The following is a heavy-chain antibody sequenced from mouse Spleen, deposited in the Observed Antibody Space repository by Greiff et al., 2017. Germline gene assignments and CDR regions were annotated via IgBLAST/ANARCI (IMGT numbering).Heavy chain of an antibody. Sequence: VQLQQSGPELVKPGASVKISCKASGYSFTSYYIHWVKQRPGQGLEWIGWIYPGSGNTKYNEKFKGKATLTADTSSSTAYMQLSSLTSEDSAVYYCARSNTYRNWFAYWGQGTLVTVSA. J-gene: IGHJ3*01. V-gene: IGHV1-66*01. CDR2: IYPGSGNT. D-gene: IGHD5-2*01. CDR1: GYSFTSYY. CDR3: ARSNTYRNWFAY.